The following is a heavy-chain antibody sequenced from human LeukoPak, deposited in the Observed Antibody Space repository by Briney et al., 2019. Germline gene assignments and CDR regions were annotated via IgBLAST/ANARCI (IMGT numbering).Heavy chain of an antibody. D-gene: IGHD1-26*01. Sequence: GGSLRLSCAASGFPFSTYAMSWVRQAPGKGLEWVSTISGGGGSTYYADSVKGRFTISRDNSKNTLYLQVNSLRAEDTAAYYCAKGGKWDVTPFDYWGQGTLVTVSS. J-gene: IGHJ4*02. CDR1: GFPFSTYA. V-gene: IGHV3-23*01. CDR2: ISGGGGST. CDR3: AKGGKWDVTPFDY.